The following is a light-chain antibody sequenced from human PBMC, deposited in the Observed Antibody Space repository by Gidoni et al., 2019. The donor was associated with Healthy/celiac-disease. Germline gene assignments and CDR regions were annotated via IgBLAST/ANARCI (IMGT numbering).Light chain of an antibody. CDR1: QSVSSSY. CDR3: QQYGSSPMCS. CDR2: GAS. J-gene: IGKJ2*04. Sequence: IVLTHSTGTLSLSPGERATLSCRASQSVSSSYLAWYQQQPGQTPRLLTFGASSRATGIPERFSGSGSGTDFTLTISRLEPEDFAVYYCQQYGSSPMCSFXQXTKLEIK. V-gene: IGKV3-20*01.